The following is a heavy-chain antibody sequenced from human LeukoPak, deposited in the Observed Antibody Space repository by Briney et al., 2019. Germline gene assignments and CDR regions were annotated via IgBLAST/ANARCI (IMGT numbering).Heavy chain of an antibody. CDR3: AGRVVTTGLQYFDY. D-gene: IGHD2-21*02. V-gene: IGHV4-39*01. CDR2: VYFSGNT. J-gene: IGHJ4*02. CDR1: GASTTTNGYY. Sequence: SETLSLACTVSGASTTTNGYYWGWNRDSPGKGLEWIGNVYFSGNTYYNPSLKSRVTISLDTSKNEVSLKLDSVTAADTAVYYCAGRVVTTGLQYFDYWGQGMLVTVSS.